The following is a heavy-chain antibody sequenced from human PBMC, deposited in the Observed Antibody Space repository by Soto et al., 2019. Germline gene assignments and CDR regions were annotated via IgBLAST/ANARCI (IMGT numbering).Heavy chain of an antibody. J-gene: IGHJ4*02. D-gene: IGHD1-26*01. CDR2: ISSSGFYK. V-gene: IGHV3-21*06. CDR3: ARGAWELLEFFDY. Sequence: PXGSLRLSGAASGXTVSSHTFSWVRQAPGKGLEWVSSISSSGFYKNYADSVRGRFTVSRDNAKNLLYLEMSSLRGEDTDVYYCARGAWELLEFFDYWGQGTLGTVS. CDR1: GXTVSSHT.